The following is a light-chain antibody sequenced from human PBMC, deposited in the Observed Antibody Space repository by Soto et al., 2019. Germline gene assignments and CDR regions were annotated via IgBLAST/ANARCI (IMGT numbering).Light chain of an antibody. Sequence: QSVLTQPPSASGSPGQSVTISCTGTSSDVGGYNYVSWYRQHPGKAPKLMTYEVSKRPSGVPDRFSGSKSGNTASLTVSGLQAEDEADYYCCSFAGRYIYVFGTGTKLTVL. CDR2: EVS. V-gene: IGLV2-8*01. CDR1: SSDVGGYNY. CDR3: CSFAGRYIYV. J-gene: IGLJ1*01.